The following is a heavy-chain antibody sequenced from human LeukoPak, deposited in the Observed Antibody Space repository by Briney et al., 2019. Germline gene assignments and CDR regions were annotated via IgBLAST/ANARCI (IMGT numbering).Heavy chain of an antibody. V-gene: IGHV3-7*01. CDR1: GFTFSSYW. Sequence: GGSLRLSCAASGFTFSSYWMSWVRQAPGKGLEWVANIKQDGSEKYYADSVKGRFTISRDNAKNSLYLQMNSLRAEDTAVYYCARDGDDSSGYYYAGLDYFDYWGQGTLVTVSS. J-gene: IGHJ4*02. CDR2: IKQDGSEK. D-gene: IGHD3-22*01. CDR3: ARDGDDSSGYYYAGLDYFDY.